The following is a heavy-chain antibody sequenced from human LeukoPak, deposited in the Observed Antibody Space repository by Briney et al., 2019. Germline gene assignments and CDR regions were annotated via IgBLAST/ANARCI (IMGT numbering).Heavy chain of an antibody. V-gene: IGHV3-11*01. Sequence: GGSLRLSCAAYGFTFSDYYMSWIRQAPGKGLEWVSYISSSGSTIYYADSVKGRFTISRDNAKNSLYLQMNSLRAEDTAVYYCARVGDYVWGSYRSVYFDYWGQGTLVTVSS. CDR1: GFTFSDYY. J-gene: IGHJ4*02. CDR3: ARVGDYVWGSYRSVYFDY. CDR2: ISSSGSTI. D-gene: IGHD3-16*02.